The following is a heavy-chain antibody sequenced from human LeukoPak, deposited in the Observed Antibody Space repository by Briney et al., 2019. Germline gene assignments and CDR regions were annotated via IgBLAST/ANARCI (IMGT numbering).Heavy chain of an antibody. CDR2: ISAYNGNT. J-gene: IGHJ4*02. V-gene: IGHV1-18*01. CDR1: GYTFTSYG. CDR3: AIEVGYYFDY. D-gene: IGHD1-26*01. Sequence: ASVKVSRKASGYTFTSYGISWVRQAPGQGLEWVGWISAYNGNTNYAQKLQGRVTMTTDTSTRTAYMELRSLRSDDTAVCYCAIEVGYYFDYWGQGTLVTVSS.